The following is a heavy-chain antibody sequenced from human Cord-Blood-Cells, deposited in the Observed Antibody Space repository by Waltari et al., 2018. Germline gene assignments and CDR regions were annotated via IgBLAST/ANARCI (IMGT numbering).Heavy chain of an antibody. Sequence: QVQLVQSGAEVKKPGASVKVSCKASGYTFTSYAMHWVRQAPGQRLEWMGWINAGNGNTKYSQKFQGRVTITRDTSASTAYMELSSLSSEDTAVYYCARDSGTETYYDILTGWGLFDPWGQGTLVTVSS. V-gene: IGHV1-3*01. CDR3: ARDSGTETYYDILTGWGLFDP. CDR2: INAGNGNT. J-gene: IGHJ5*02. CDR1: GYTFTSYA. D-gene: IGHD3-9*01.